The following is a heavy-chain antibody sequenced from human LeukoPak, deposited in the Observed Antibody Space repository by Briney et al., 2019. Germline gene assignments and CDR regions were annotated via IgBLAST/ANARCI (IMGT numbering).Heavy chain of an antibody. CDR2: VDPEDGET. D-gene: IGHD3-22*01. V-gene: IGHV1-69-2*01. J-gene: IGHJ1*01. CDR1: GYTFTDYY. CDR3: ARDPLRGSYYYDSSGYLSYQH. Sequence: AASVKISCKVSGYTFTDYYMHWVQQAPGKGLEWMGLVDPEDGETIYAEKFQGRVTITADTSTDTAYMELSSLRSEDMAVYYCARDPLRGSYYYDSSGYLSYQHWGQGTLVTASS.